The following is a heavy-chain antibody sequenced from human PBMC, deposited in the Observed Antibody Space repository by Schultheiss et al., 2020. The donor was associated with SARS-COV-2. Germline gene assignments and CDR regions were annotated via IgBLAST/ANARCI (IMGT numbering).Heavy chain of an antibody. D-gene: IGHD3-10*01. CDR2: IYTSGST. CDR3: ARLRGSGSYSPYNWFDP. CDR1: GGSISSYY. J-gene: IGHJ5*02. Sequence: SQTLSLTCTVSGGSISSYYWSWIRQPAGKGLEWIGRIYTSGSTNYNPSLKSRVTMSVDTSKNQFSLKLSSVTAADTAVYYCARLRGSGSYSPYNWFDPWGQGTLVTVSS. V-gene: IGHV4-4*07.